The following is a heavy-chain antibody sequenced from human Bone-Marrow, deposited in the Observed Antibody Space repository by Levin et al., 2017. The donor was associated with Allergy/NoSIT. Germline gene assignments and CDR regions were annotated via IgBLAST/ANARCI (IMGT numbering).Heavy chain of an antibody. CDR2: INHSGST. J-gene: IGHJ3*02. V-gene: IGHV4-34*01. Sequence: SQTLSLTCAVYGVSFRGYYWSWIRQPPGKGLEWIGEINHSGSTNYNPSLKSRVTISVDTSKNQFSLKLSSVTAADTAVYYCARAAKRHAFDIWGQGTMVTVSS. CDR3: ARAAKRHAFDI. CDR1: GVSFRGYY.